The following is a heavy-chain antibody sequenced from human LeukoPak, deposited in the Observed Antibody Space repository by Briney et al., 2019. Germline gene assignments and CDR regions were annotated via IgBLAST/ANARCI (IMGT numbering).Heavy chain of an antibody. Sequence: GGSLRLSCAASGFTFSSSAMSWVRQAPGKGLEWVAFIRYDGSNKFYADSVKGRFTISRDNSKNTLYLQMNSLRAEDTAVYYCAWDSDDYYGSGSYPRYWGQGTLVTVSS. CDR1: GFTFSSSA. CDR3: AWDSDDYYGSGSYPRY. J-gene: IGHJ4*02. V-gene: IGHV3-30*02. CDR2: IRYDGSNK. D-gene: IGHD3-10*01.